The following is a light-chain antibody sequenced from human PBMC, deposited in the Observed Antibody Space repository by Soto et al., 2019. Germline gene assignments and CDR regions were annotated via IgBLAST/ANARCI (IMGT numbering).Light chain of an antibody. V-gene: IGKV4-1*01. CDR2: WGS. Sequence: DIVMTQSPDSLAVSLGERATINCKSSQRVLYSSNNKNYLAWYQQKPGHPPQLLIYWGSTRESGVPDRFNVNGSGKDFTLTIRSLQAHDVALYYSQQYESTPPVTFGPGTKVDIK. CDR3: QQYESTPPVT. CDR1: QRVLYSSNNKNY. J-gene: IGKJ3*01.